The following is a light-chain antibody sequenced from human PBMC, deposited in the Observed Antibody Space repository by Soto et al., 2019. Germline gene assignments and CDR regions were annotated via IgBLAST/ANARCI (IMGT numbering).Light chain of an antibody. V-gene: IGKV3-15*01. CDR1: QSVSSN. J-gene: IGKJ1*01. CDR3: QQYNNWPPWT. CDR2: GAS. Sequence: EIVMTQSPATLSVSPGERATLSCRASQSVSSNLAWYQQKPGQAPRLLIYGASTRATGIPARFSGSGSGTEFTLTISSRQSEDSAVYHCQQYNNWPPWTFGQGTKVEIK.